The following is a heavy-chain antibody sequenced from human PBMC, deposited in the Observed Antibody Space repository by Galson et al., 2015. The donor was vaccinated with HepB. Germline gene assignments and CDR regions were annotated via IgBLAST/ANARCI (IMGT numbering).Heavy chain of an antibody. D-gene: IGHD2-2*02. V-gene: IGHV3-23*01. Sequence: SLRLSCAASGFSFSDYAMHWVRQAPGTGLQSVSSISSSDGPTYYTASVKGRFTISRDNSKNTLYLQMNSLRAEDTALYYCAKQGCTSPRCYMNYWGQGTLVTVSS. CDR1: GFSFSDYA. J-gene: IGHJ4*02. CDR2: ISSSDGPT. CDR3: AKQGCTSPRCYMNY.